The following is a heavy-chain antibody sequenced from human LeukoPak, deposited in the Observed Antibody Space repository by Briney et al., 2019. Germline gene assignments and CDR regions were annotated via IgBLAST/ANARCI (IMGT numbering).Heavy chain of an antibody. D-gene: IGHD3-10*01. Sequence: PGGSLRLSCAASGFSVISYYMSWVRQAPGKGLEWVSAISGSGGSRFYADSVKGRFTISRDNSKNTLYLQMNSLRAEDSAVYYCAKRSASSGFDYWGQGTLVTVSS. J-gene: IGHJ4*02. CDR3: AKRSASSGFDY. CDR1: GFSVISYY. CDR2: ISGSGGSR. V-gene: IGHV3-23*01.